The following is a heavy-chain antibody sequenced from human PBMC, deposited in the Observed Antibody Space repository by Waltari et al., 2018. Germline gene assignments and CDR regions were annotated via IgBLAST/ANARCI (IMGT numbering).Heavy chain of an antibody. CDR3: ARHINYARDY. Sequence: EVQLVESGGGLVQPGGALKLSCAAFGFSFSMAGTCWVRQAPGKGLEWVASIKPDGIEKTYVDSVKGRFTISRDNDENSLYLQMNSLRDEDTGVYYCARHINYARDYWGHGTLVTVSS. CDR1: GFSFSMAG. V-gene: IGHV3-7*01. CDR2: IKPDGIEK. J-gene: IGHJ4*01. D-gene: IGHD1-7*01.